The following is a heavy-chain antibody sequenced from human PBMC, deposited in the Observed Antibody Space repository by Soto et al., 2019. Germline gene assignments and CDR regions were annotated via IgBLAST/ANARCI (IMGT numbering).Heavy chain of an antibody. Sequence: AGGSLRLSCAASGFTFRSYAMHCVRQAPGKGLEWVAVISYDGSNKYYADSVKGRFTISRDNSKNTLYLQMSSLRPEDTAVYYCVKRIAVYGMDVWGQGTTVTVSS. CDR3: VKRIAVYGMDV. CDR1: GFTFRSYA. J-gene: IGHJ6*02. V-gene: IGHV3-30-3*02. CDR2: ISYDGSNK. D-gene: IGHD6-19*01.